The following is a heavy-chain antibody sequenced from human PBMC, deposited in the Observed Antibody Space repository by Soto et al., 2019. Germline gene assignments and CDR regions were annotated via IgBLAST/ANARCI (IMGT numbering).Heavy chain of an antibody. D-gene: IGHD2-2*01. CDR3: AIYHLELFRFDY. J-gene: IGHJ4*02. Sequence: XSVKVSCEAYDFSFTSHGISWVRQAPGQGLEWMGWISLYNGNTNYAQQFQGRVTMTTDTSTSTAYMELRSLRSDDTAMYFCAIYHLELFRFDYWGQGTLVTVSS. CDR1: DFSFTSHG. CDR2: ISLYNGNT. V-gene: IGHV1-18*04.